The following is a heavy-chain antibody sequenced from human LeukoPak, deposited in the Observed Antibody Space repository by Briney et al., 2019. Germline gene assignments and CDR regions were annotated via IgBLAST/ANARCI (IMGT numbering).Heavy chain of an antibody. V-gene: IGHV3-23*01. Sequence: GGSLRLSCAASGFTFSSYAMSWVRQAPGKGLEWVSAISGSGGSTYYAGSVKGRFTISRDNSKNTLYLQMNSLRAEDTALYYCARVSDISVAAYFDYWGQGTLVTVSS. CDR2: ISGSGGST. CDR3: ARVSDISVAAYFDY. CDR1: GFTFSSYA. D-gene: IGHD6-19*01. J-gene: IGHJ4*02.